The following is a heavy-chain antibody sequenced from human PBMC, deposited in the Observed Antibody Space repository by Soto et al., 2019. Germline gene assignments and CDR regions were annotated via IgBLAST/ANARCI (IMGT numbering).Heavy chain of an antibody. J-gene: IGHJ4*02. D-gene: IGHD5-12*01. V-gene: IGHV1-2*02. CDR1: GYTFTGYY. Sequence: VASVKVSCKASGYTFTGYYMHWVRQAPGQGLEWMGWINPNSGGTNYAQKFQGRVTMTRDTSISTAYIELSRLRSDDTTVYYCARGLLLRGERDGYNSDYWDQETRCTVSS. CDR2: INPNSGGT. CDR3: ARGLLLRGERDGYNSDY.